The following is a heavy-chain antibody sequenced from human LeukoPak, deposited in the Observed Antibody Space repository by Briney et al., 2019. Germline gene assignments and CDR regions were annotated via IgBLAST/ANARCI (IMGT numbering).Heavy chain of an antibody. CDR3: ARDSRSDYWADY. Sequence: PGGSLRLSCAASGFTFSSYSMNWVRQAPGKGLGWVSSISSSSSYIYYADSVKGRFTISRDNAKNSLYLQMNSLRAEDTAVYYCARDSRSDYWADYWGQGTLVTVSS. CDR1: GFTFSSYS. CDR2: ISSSSSYI. D-gene: IGHD4-11*01. J-gene: IGHJ4*02. V-gene: IGHV3-21*01.